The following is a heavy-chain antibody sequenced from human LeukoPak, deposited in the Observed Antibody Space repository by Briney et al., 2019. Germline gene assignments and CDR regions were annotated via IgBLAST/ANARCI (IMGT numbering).Heavy chain of an antibody. CDR2: IRYDKSNE. CDR1: GFIFSNFG. V-gene: IGHV3-30*02. Sequence: GGSLRLSCTVSGFIFSNFGMHWVRQAPGKGLEWLAYIRYDKSNEYYADFVKGRFTISRDNSKNVLYLQMNSLRPEDTALYFRARDYSSGYHSDGPRFDPWGQGTLVTVSS. J-gene: IGHJ5*02. CDR3: ARDYSSGYHSDGPRFDP. D-gene: IGHD5-24*01.